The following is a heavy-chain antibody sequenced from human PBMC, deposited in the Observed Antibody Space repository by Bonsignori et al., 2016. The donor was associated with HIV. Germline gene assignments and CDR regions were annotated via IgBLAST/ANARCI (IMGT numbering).Heavy chain of an antibody. J-gene: IGHJ6*03. CDR2: IYYSGST. Sequence: VRQMPGKGLEWIGYIYYSGSTNYNPSLKSRVTISVDTSKNQFSLKLSSVTAADTAVYYCARVSRRIQEERANYYYYMDVWGKGTTVTVSS. CDR3: ARVSRRIQEERANYYYYMDV. D-gene: IGHD3-3*02. V-gene: IGHV4-59*01.